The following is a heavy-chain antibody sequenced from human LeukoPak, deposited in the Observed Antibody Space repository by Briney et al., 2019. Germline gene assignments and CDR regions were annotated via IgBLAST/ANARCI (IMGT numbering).Heavy chain of an antibody. D-gene: IGHD3-10*01. J-gene: IGHJ4*02. CDR1: GFTFRNYV. V-gene: IGHV3-30-3*01. CDR2: TSSDLNVK. CDR3: AREGYYGSGSPPSLYFDY. Sequence: PGGSLRLSCAASGFTFRNYVIHWVRQAPGKGLELVAVTSSDLNVKLYADSVKGRFTISRDNSRSTLYLQMNSLRPEDTAIYYCAREGYYGSGSPPSLYFDYWGQGTLVTVSS.